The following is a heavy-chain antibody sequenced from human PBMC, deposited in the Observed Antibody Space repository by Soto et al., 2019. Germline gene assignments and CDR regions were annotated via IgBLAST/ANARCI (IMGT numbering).Heavy chain of an antibody. Sequence: SETLSLTCAAYGGSFSGYYWRWIRQPPGKGLEWIGEINHSGSTNYNPSLKSRVTISVDTSKNQFSLKLSSVTAADTAVYYCARDTTMVRGGSYYYGMDVWGQGTTVT. D-gene: IGHD3-10*01. CDR1: GGSFSGYY. CDR2: INHSGST. V-gene: IGHV4-34*01. CDR3: ARDTTMVRGGSYYYGMDV. J-gene: IGHJ6*02.